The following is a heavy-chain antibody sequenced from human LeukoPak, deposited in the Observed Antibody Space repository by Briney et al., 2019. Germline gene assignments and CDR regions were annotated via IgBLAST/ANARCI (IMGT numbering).Heavy chain of an antibody. CDR1: GYTFISYD. V-gene: IGHV1-8*01. Sequence: GASVKVSCKASGYTFISYDINWVRQATGQGLEWMGWMNPNSGNTGYAQKFQGRVTMTRNTSISTAYMELSSLRSEDTAVYYCARAYYHDSSDYYFPLDYWGQGTLVTVSS. J-gene: IGHJ4*02. CDR2: MNPNSGNT. CDR3: ARAYYHDSSDYYFPLDY. D-gene: IGHD3-22*01.